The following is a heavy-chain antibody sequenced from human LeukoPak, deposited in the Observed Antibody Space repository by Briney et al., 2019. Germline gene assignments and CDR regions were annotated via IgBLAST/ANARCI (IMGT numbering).Heavy chain of an antibody. J-gene: IGHJ4*02. V-gene: IGHV1-69*04. Sequence: GASVKVSCKASGGTFSSYAISWVRQAPGQGLEWMGRIIPILGIANYAQKFQGRVTITADKSTSTAYMELSSLRSEDTAVYYCARDYHYQMATNKPPYFDYWGQGTLVTVSS. CDR1: GGTFSSYA. CDR2: IIPILGIA. D-gene: IGHD5-24*01. CDR3: ARDYHYQMATNKPPYFDY.